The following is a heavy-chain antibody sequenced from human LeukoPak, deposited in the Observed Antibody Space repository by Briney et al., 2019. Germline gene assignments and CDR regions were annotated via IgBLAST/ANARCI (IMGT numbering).Heavy chain of an antibody. CDR2: IYYSGST. CDR3: ASEGSINAFDI. CDR1: GGSISSGGYY. D-gene: IGHD3-3*02. J-gene: IGHJ3*02. Sequence: SSETLSLTCTVSGGSISSGGYYWSWICQHPGKGLEWIGYIYYSGSTYYNPSLKSRVTISVDTSKNQFSLKLSSVTAADTAVYYCASEGSINAFDIWGQGTMVTVSS. V-gene: IGHV4-31*03.